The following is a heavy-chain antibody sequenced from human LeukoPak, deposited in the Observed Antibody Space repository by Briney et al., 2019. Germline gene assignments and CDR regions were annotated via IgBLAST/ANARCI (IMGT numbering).Heavy chain of an antibody. Sequence: ASVKVSCKASGYTFTGYYMHWVRQAPGQGLEWKGWINPNSGGTNYAQKFQGRVTMTRDTSISTAYMELSRLRSDDTAVYYCARASIVVVPAAMNWFDPWGQGTLVTVSS. V-gene: IGHV1-2*02. CDR1: GYTFTGYY. D-gene: IGHD2-2*01. CDR2: INPNSGGT. J-gene: IGHJ5*02. CDR3: ARASIVVVPAAMNWFDP.